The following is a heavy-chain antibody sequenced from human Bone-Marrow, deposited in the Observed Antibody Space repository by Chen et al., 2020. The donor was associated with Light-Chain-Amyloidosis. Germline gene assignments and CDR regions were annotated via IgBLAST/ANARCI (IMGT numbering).Heavy chain of an antibody. D-gene: IGHD5-12*01. CDR3: SREFTGYDDY. CDR2: TNPDGTRV. J-gene: IGHJ4*02. Sequence: DVQLLESGGGLVQPGGSLRLSCAASGFTFRTSWMHWVRQAPGKGLVWVSRTNPDGTRVGYADSGRGRFTISRDAAKSTVYLHMTSLRAEDTAVYYCSREFTGYDDYWGQGTLVTVSS. CDR1: GFTFRTSW. V-gene: IGHV3-74*01.